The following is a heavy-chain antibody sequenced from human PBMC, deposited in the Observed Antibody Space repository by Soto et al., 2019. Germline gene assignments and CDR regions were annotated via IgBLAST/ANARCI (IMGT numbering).Heavy chain of an antibody. Sequence: EVQLVESGGGLIQPGGSLRLSCAASGFTVSSNYMSWVRQAPGKGLEWVAAILGNGGDTGYADSVKGRFTISRDNSQNTLYLRLNSLRDEDTAVYYCARPSMLASGTYWGQGTLVTVSS. CDR1: GFTVSSNY. CDR2: LGNGGDT. J-gene: IGHJ4*02. D-gene: IGHD6-13*01. CDR3: ARPSMLASGTY. V-gene: IGHV3-53*01.